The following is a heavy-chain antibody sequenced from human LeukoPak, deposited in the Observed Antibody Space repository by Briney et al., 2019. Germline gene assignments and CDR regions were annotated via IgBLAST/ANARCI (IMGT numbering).Heavy chain of an antibody. D-gene: IGHD5-12*01. CDR2: ISYDGLNI. CDR1: GFTFKTSG. CDR3: AKDRRSDSGHPDH. J-gene: IGHJ4*02. V-gene: IGHV3-30*18. Sequence: GGSLRLSCAASGFTFKTSGMHWVRQAPGRGLEWVSIISYDGLNIYYTDSVRGRFTVSRDNSQNTLFLQMNSLRPEDTALYYCAKDRRSDSGHPDHWGQGTLVIVSS.